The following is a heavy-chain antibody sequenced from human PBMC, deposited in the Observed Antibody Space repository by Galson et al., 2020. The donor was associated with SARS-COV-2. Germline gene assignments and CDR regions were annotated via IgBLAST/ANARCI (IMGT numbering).Heavy chain of an antibody. CDR2: ISYDGSNK. D-gene: IGHD5-12*01. J-gene: IGHJ3*02. CDR1: GFTFSSYG. V-gene: IGHV3-30*18. CDR3: AKRESGYSGYVDAFDI. Sequence: GGSLRLSCAASGFTFSSYGMHWVRQAPGKGLEWVAVISYDGSNKYYADSVKGRFTISRDNSKNTLYLQMNSLRAEDTAVYYCAKRESGYSGYVDAFDIWGQGTMVTVSS.